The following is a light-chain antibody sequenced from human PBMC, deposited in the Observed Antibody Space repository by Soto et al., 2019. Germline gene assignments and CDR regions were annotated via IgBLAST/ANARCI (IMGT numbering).Light chain of an antibody. CDR2: GNS. CDR1: SSNIGAGYD. CDR3: QSYDSSLSGPRV. V-gene: IGLV1-40*01. J-gene: IGLJ1*01. Sequence: QSVLTQPPSVSGAPGQRVTISCTGSSSNIGAGYDVHWYQQLPGTAPKLLIYGNSNRPSGAPDRFSGSKSGTSASLAITGLQAEDEADYYCQSYDSSLSGPRVFGTRTKVTVL.